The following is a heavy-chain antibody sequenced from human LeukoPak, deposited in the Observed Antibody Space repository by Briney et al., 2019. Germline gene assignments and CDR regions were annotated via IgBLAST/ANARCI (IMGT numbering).Heavy chain of an antibody. CDR1: GFTFSSYA. Sequence: GGSLRLSCAASGFTFSSYAMSWVRQAPGKGLEWIPGISGSGGSTDYADSVKGRFTISRDNSKNTLYLQMNSLRAEDSAVYYCAKPRDSGGSWGYDNWGQGTLVTVSS. V-gene: IGHV3-23*01. J-gene: IGHJ4*02. D-gene: IGHD2-15*01. CDR2: ISGSGGST. CDR3: AKPRDSGGSWGYDN.